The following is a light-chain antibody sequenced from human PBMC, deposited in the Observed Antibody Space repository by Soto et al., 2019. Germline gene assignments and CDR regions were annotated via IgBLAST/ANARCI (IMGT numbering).Light chain of an antibody. CDR1: SSDVGGYNY. CDR2: EVS. CDR3: ASYTGSDTLV. J-gene: IGLJ2*01. Sequence: QSALTQPPSASGSPGQSVTISCTGTSSDVGGYNYVSWYQQHPGKVPKLMIYEVSKRPSGVTDRLSGSKSGNTASLTVSGLQVEDEADSYCASYTGSDTLVFGGGTKLTVL. V-gene: IGLV2-8*01.